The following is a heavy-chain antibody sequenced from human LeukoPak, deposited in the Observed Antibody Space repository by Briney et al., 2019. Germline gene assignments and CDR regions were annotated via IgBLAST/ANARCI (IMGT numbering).Heavy chain of an antibody. D-gene: IGHD6-19*01. Sequence: ASVKVSCKASGGTFSSYAISWVRQAPGQGLEWIGRIIPIFGTANYAQKFQGRVTITTDESTSTAYMELSSLRSEDTAVYYCAIELAVTGGSYFDYWGQGTLVTVSS. J-gene: IGHJ4*02. CDR3: AIELAVTGGSYFDY. CDR1: GGTFSSYA. V-gene: IGHV1-69*05. CDR2: IIPIFGTA.